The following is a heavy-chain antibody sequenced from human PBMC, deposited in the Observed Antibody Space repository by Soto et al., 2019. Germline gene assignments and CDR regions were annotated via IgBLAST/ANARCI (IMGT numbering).Heavy chain of an antibody. V-gene: IGHV3-64*02. D-gene: IGHD6-19*01. J-gene: IGHJ4*02. Sequence: EVQLVESGEGLVQPGGSLRLSCAASGFTFSSYAMHWVRQAPGKGLEYVSAISSNGGSTYYADSVKGRFTISRDNSKNTLYLQMGSLRAEDMAVYYCARADSSCWCYDYWGQGTLVTVSS. CDR3: ARADSSCWCYDY. CDR1: GFTFSSYA. CDR2: ISSNGGST.